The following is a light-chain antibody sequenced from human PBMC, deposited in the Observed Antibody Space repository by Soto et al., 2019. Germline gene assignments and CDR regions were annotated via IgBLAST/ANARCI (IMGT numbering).Light chain of an antibody. J-gene: IGLJ3*02. CDR1: SSDVGSYNL. Sequence: QSVLTQTASVSGSPGQSITISCTGTSSDVGSYNLVSWYQHHPGTGPKVMIYEGSKRPSGVSIRFSGSKSGNTASLTISGLQAEDEADYYCCSYAGGGTWVFGGGTKVTVL. CDR3: CSYAGGGTWV. V-gene: IGLV2-23*01. CDR2: EGS.